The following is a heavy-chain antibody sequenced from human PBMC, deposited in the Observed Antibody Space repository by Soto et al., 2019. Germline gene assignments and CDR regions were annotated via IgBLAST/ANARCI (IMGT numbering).Heavy chain of an antibody. CDR1: MDSVSNNRAT. V-gene: IGHV6-1*01. CDR2: TYYRSKCIS. Sequence: PSQTLSLTCAISMDSVSNNRATWNWISQSPSGGLEWLGRTYYRSKCISDYAMSVKGRISINPDTSKNLVSLHLNFVTPEDTAVYYCARDPPDFNSGFDFWGQGTPVTVSS. D-gene: IGHD1-26*01. J-gene: IGHJ4*02. CDR3: ARDPPDFNSGFDF.